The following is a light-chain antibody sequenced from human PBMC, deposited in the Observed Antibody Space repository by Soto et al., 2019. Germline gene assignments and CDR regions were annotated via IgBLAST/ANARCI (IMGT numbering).Light chain of an antibody. Sequence: DIQMPQSPSSLSASVGDRVTISCRASQSISNFLNWYQQKPGKAPQLLIYAASRLHSGVPPRFSGSGAGTDFSLTISSLQPEDFATYFCQQSYTTARSFGGGTKVE. CDR1: QSISNF. CDR3: QQSYTTARS. V-gene: IGKV1-39*01. CDR2: AAS. J-gene: IGKJ4*01.